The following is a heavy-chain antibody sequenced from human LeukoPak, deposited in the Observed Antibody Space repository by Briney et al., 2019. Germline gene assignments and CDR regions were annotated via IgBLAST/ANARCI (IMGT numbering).Heavy chain of an antibody. D-gene: IGHD6-6*01. CDR3: ARGARRYYYYGMDV. CDR1: GFTVSSYA. CDR2: INHSGST. V-gene: IGHV4-34*01. Sequence: PGGSLRLSCAASGFTVSSYAMSWIRQPPGKGLEWIGEINHSGSTNYNPSLKSRVTISVDTSKNQFSLKLSSVTAADTAVYYCARGARRYYYYGMDVWGQGTTVTVSS. J-gene: IGHJ6*02.